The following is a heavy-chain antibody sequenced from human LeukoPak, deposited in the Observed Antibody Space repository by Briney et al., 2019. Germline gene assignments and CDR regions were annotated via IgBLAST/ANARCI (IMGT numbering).Heavy chain of an antibody. V-gene: IGHV3-23*01. Sequence: GGSLRLSCAASGFTFSNYWMNWVRQAPGKGLEWVSSISDDGRSTYYADSVKGRFTISKDNSKNTMYLQMNNLRAEDTAIYYCAKRVPYTSSSVYFDYWGQGTLVTVSP. CDR2: ISDDGRST. CDR3: AKRVPYTSSSVYFDY. J-gene: IGHJ4*02. CDR1: GFTFSNYW. D-gene: IGHD6-6*01.